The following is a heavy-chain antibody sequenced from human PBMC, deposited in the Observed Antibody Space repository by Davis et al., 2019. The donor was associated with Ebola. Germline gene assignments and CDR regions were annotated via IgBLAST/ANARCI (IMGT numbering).Heavy chain of an antibody. CDR1: GFTFSSYG. CDR2: IWYDGSNK. Sequence: GESLKISCAASGFTFSSYGMHLVRQAPGKGLGWVAVIWYDGSNKYYADSVKGRFTISRDNSKNTLYLQMNSLRAEDTAVYYCASQRGREPNNWYFDLWGRGTLVTVSS. J-gene: IGHJ2*01. D-gene: IGHD3-10*01. V-gene: IGHV3-33*01. CDR3: ASQRGREPNNWYFDL.